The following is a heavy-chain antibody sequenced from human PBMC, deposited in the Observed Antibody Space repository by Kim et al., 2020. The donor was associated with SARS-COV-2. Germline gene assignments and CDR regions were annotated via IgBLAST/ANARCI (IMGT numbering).Heavy chain of an antibody. V-gene: IGHV3-9*01. CDR2: LSWNGGVI. D-gene: IGHD6-6*01. Sequence: GGSLRLSCAASGFTFGDFAMHWVRQVPGKGLEWVSGLSWNGGVIGYADSVKGRFTISRHNAENSLYLQMNSLRAEDTAFYYCAKDLVSSSFRAFHIWGQGTMVTVSP. CDR3: AKDLVSSSFRAFHI. J-gene: IGHJ3*02. CDR1: GFTFGDFA.